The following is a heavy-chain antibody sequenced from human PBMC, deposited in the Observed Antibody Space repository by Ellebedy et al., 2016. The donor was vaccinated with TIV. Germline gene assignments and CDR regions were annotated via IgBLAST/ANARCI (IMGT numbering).Heavy chain of an antibody. D-gene: IGHD3-3*01. CDR1: GFTFSSYA. Sequence: GESLKISXAASGFTFSSYAMHWVRQAPGKGLEWVAVISYDGSNKYYADSVKGRFTISRDNSKNTLYLQMNSLRAEDTAVYYCARDQAYDFWSGSFDYWGQGTLVTVSS. CDR2: ISYDGSNK. V-gene: IGHV3-30-3*01. J-gene: IGHJ4*02. CDR3: ARDQAYDFWSGSFDY.